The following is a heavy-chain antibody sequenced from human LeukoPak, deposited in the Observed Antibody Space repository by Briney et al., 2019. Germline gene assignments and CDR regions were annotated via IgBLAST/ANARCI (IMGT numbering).Heavy chain of an antibody. D-gene: IGHD6-13*01. Sequence: GGSLRLSCAASGFIFSSYGMHWVRQAPGKGLEWVAVISYDGSNKYYADSVKGRFTISRDNSKNTLYLQMNSLRAEDTAVYYCAKSVRGEQQLGYYFDYWGQGTLVTVSS. J-gene: IGHJ4*02. CDR1: GFIFSSYG. CDR2: ISYDGSNK. CDR3: AKSVRGEQQLGYYFDY. V-gene: IGHV3-30*18.